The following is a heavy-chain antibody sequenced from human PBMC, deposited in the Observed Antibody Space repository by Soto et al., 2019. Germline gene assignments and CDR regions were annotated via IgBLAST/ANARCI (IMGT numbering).Heavy chain of an antibody. D-gene: IGHD5-12*01. V-gene: IGHV3-33*01. CDR3: ARVNSCYDVTHFDY. J-gene: IGHJ4*02. CDR1: GFTFSSYG. CDR2: IWYDGSNK. Sequence: QVQLVESGGGVVQPGRSLRLSCAASGFTFSSYGMHWVRQAPGKGLEWVAVIWYDGSNKYYADSVKGRFTISRDNSKNTLYLQMNSLRAEDTAVYYCARVNSCYDVTHFDYWGQGTLVTVSS.